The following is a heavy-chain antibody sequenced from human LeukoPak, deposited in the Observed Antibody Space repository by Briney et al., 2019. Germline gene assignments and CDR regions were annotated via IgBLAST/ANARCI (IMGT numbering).Heavy chain of an antibody. J-gene: IGHJ3*02. CDR2: ISSSSSYI. V-gene: IGHV3-21*01. D-gene: IGHD2-8*01. CDR3: ARVGFSNVGLAFDI. CDR1: GFTFSSYG. Sequence: PGGSLRLPCAASGFTFSSYGMHWVRQAPGKGLEWVSSISSSSSYIYYADSVKGRFTISRDNAKNSLYLQMNSLRAEDTAVYYCARVGFSNVGLAFDIWGQGTMVTVSS.